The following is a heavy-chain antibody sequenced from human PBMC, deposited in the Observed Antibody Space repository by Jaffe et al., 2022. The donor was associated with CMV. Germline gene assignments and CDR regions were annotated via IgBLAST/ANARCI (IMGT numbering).Heavy chain of an antibody. CDR3: ARHQSISGYSYGSSQVLGRNYYYYYMDV. Sequence: EVQLVQSGAEVKKPGESLKISCKGSGYSFTSYWIGWVRQMPGKGLEWMGIIYPGDSDTRYSPSFQGQVTISADKSISTAYLQWSSLKASDTAMYYCARHQSISGYSYGSSQVLGRNYYYYYMDVWGKGTTVTVSS. J-gene: IGHJ6*03. CDR2: IYPGDSDT. D-gene: IGHD5-18*01. V-gene: IGHV5-51*01. CDR1: GYSFTSYW.